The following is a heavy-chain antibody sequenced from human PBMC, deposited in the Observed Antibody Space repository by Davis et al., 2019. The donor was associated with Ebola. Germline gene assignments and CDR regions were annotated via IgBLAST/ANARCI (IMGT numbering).Heavy chain of an antibody. Sequence: AASVKVSCNASGFTFSSSAVQWVRQARGQRLEWIGWIVVGSGNTNYAQKFQGRVSIARDVSTSTSYLDLSNLGSEDTAVYFCAASAGTVGKFDYWGQGSLVTVSS. CDR1: GFTFSSSA. CDR2: IVVGSGNT. CDR3: AASAGTVGKFDY. D-gene: IGHD4-17*01. J-gene: IGHJ4*01. V-gene: IGHV1-58*01.